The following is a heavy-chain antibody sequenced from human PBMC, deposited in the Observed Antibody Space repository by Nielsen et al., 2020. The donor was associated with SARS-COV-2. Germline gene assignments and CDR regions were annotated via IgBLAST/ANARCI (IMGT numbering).Heavy chain of an antibody. CDR1: GFTFSSYA. CDR2: ISGGGGST. CDR3: AREFALRDTAYFDY. J-gene: IGHJ4*02. D-gene: IGHD5-18*01. V-gene: IGHV3-23*01. Sequence: GESLKISCAASGFTFSSYAMSWVRQAPGKGLEWVSAISGGGGSTYYAVSVKGRFTISRDNAKNSLYLQMNSLRPEDTAVYYCAREFALRDTAYFDYWGQGTLVTVSS.